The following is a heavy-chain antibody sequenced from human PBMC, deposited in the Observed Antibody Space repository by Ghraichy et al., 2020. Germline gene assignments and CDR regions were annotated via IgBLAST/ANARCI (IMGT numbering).Heavy chain of an antibody. V-gene: IGHV4-34*01. CDR2: INHSGST. J-gene: IGHJ6*02. Sequence: SQTLSLTCAVYGGSFSGYYWSWIRQPPGKGLEWIGEINHSGSTNYNPSLKSRVTISVDTSKNQFSLKLSSVTAADTAVYYCARGNPLLLWFGELLYGPQYYGMDVWGQGTTVTVSS. CDR1: GGSFSGYY. D-gene: IGHD3-10*01. CDR3: ARGNPLLLWFGELLYGPQYYGMDV.